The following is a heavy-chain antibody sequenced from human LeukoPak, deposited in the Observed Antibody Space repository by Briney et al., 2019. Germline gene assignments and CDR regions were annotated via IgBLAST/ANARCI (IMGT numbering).Heavy chain of an antibody. D-gene: IGHD3-10*02. V-gene: IGHV3-48*03. CDR1: GFTFSSYG. Sequence: GGSLRLSCAASGFTFSSYGMHWVRQAPGKGLEWVSYISSSGSTIYYADSVKGRFTISRDNAKNSLYLQMNSLSAEDTAVYYCAELGITMIGGVWGKGTTVTISS. CDR3: AELGITMIGGV. J-gene: IGHJ6*04. CDR2: ISSSGSTI.